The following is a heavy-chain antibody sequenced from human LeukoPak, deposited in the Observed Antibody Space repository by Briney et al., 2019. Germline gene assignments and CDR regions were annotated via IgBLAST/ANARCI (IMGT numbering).Heavy chain of an antibody. CDR3: ARGRITMVRGVIIKALDY. V-gene: IGHV3-30*04. J-gene: IGHJ4*02. D-gene: IGHD3-10*01. CDR1: GFTFSSYA. Sequence: GGSLRLSCAASGFTFSSYAMHWVRQAPGKGLEWVAVISYDGSNKYYADSVKGRFTISRDNSKNTLYLQMNSLRAEDTAVYYCARGRITMVRGVIIKALDYWGQGTLVTVSS. CDR2: ISYDGSNK.